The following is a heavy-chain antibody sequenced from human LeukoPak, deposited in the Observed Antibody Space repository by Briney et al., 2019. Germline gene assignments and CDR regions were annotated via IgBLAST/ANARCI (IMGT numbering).Heavy chain of an antibody. Sequence: SETLSLTCTVSGGSISSYYWSWIRQPPGKGLEWVGYIYYSGSTNYNPSLKSRVTISVDTSKNQFSLKLSSVTAADTAVYYCARAVAGSGYFDYWGQGTLVTVSS. CDR3: ARAVAGSGYFDY. D-gene: IGHD6-19*01. CDR2: IYYSGST. V-gene: IGHV4-59*01. J-gene: IGHJ4*02. CDR1: GGSISSYY.